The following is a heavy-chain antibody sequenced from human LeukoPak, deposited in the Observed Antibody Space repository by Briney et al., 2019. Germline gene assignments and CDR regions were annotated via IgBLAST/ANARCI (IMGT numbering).Heavy chain of an antibody. D-gene: IGHD1-26*01. V-gene: IGHV3-33*01. J-gene: IGHJ3*02. CDR2: IWYDGSNK. CDR1: GFTFSSYG. Sequence: PGGSLRLSCAASGFTFSSYGMHWVRQAPGKGLEWVAVIWYDGSNKYYADSVKGRFTISRDNSKNTLYLQMNSLRAEDTAVYYCASGSYAGLPHAFDIWGQGTMVTVSS. CDR3: ASGSYAGLPHAFDI.